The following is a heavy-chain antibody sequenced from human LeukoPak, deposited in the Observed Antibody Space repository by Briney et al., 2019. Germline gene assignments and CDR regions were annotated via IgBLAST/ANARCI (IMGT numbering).Heavy chain of an antibody. D-gene: IGHD1-26*01. J-gene: IGHJ4*02. Sequence: GGSLRLSCAASGFTFSSYAMSWVRQAPGKGLDWVSAISGSGGSTYYADSVKGRFTISRDNSKNTLYLQMNSLRAEDTAVYYCAKDRGGSYDFDYWGQGTLVTVSS. CDR2: ISGSGGST. CDR3: AKDRGGSYDFDY. CDR1: GFTFSSYA. V-gene: IGHV3-23*01.